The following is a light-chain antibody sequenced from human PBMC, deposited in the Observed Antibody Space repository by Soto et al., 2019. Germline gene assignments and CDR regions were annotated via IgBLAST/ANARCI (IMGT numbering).Light chain of an antibody. CDR2: EVS. V-gene: IGLV2-14*01. Sequence: QYVLTLPASVSGSPGQSITISCTGTSSDVGGYDYVSWYQQHPGKAPKLIIYEVSHRPSGVSNRFSGSKSGDTASLTISGLQADDETDYYCSSYRTANTYVFGTGTKVTVL. CDR3: SSYRTANTYV. CDR1: SSDVGGYDY. J-gene: IGLJ1*01.